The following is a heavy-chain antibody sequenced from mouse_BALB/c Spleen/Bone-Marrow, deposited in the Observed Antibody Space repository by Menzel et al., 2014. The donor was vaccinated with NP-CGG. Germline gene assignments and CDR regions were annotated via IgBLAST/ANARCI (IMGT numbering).Heavy chain of an antibody. CDR3: ARRNRDYYAMDY. Sequence: QVQLQQPGAELVRPGTSVKVSCKASGHAFTNYLLEWAKQRPGQGLEWIGVINPGSGGTKYNEKFKGKATLTVDKSSSTAYMQLSSLTSDDSAVYFCARRNRDYYAMDYWGQGTSVTVSS. V-gene: IGHV1-54*01. CDR1: GHAFTNYL. J-gene: IGHJ4*01. CDR2: INPGSGGT.